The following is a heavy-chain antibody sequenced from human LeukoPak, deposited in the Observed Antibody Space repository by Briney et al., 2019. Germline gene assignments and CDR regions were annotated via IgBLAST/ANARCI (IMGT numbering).Heavy chain of an antibody. V-gene: IGHV3-23*01. D-gene: IGHD3-10*01. Sequence: PGGSLRLSCAASGFTFSSYAMSWVRQAPGKGLEWVSAISGSGGSTYYADSVKGRFTISRDNSKNTLYLQMNSLRAEDTAVYYCANPTGSRGYYFDYWGQGTLVTVSS. CDR1: GFTFSSYA. CDR3: ANPTGSRGYYFDY. J-gene: IGHJ4*02. CDR2: ISGSGGST.